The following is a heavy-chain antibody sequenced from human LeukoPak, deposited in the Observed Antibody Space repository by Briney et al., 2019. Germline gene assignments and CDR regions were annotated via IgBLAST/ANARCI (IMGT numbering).Heavy chain of an antibody. V-gene: IGHV4-39*07. D-gene: IGHD6-19*01. CDR1: GGSISTSNYY. Sequence: SETLSLTCTVSGGSISTSNYYWGWIRQPPGKGLEWIGNIFYSGSTYYGPSLKSRLTISLDTSRNQFSLKLNSVTAADTAVYYCARGALYSGWSYYFDYWGQGSQVTVSS. J-gene: IGHJ4*02. CDR2: IFYSGST. CDR3: ARGALYSGWSYYFDY.